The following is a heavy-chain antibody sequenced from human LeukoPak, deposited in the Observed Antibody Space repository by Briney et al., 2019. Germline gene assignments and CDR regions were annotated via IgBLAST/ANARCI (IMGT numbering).Heavy chain of an antibody. CDR2: TYYRSKLYN. J-gene: IGHJ3*02. CDR1: GDSVSSNSAL. D-gene: IGHD1-1*01. Sequence: SQTLSLTCALSGDSVSSNSALWNWIRQSPSRGLEWLGRTYYRSKLYNDYAVSVKSRITINADTSKNQFSLQLNSVTPEDTAVYYCANSKPMWNDAFDIWGQGTMVTVSS. CDR3: ANSKPMWNDAFDI. V-gene: IGHV6-1*01.